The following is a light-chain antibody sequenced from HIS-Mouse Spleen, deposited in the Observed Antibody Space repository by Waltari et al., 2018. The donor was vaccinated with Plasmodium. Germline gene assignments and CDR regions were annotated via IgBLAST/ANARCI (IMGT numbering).Light chain of an antibody. Sequence: SSELTQDPAVSVALGQTVRITCQGDILRSYYETWYQQKPGQAPVLVIYGKINRPSWIQDRFSGSRSGNTASLTITGAQAEDEADYYGNARDSSGNQQVFGGGTKLTVL. V-gene: IGLV3-19*01. J-gene: IGLJ3*02. CDR1: ILRSYY. CDR2: GKI. CDR3: NARDSSGNQQV.